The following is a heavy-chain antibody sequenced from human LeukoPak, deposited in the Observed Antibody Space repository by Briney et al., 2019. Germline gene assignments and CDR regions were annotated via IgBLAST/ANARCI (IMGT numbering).Heavy chain of an antibody. CDR2: INHSGST. CDR1: GGSFSGYY. CDR3: ARHKRNFDY. V-gene: IGHV4-34*01. Sequence: PSETLSLTCAVYGGSFSGYYWSWIRQPPGKGLEWIGEINHSGSTNYNPSLKSRVTISVDTSKNQFSLKLSSVTAADTAVYYCARHKRNFDYWGQGTLVTVSS. J-gene: IGHJ4*02.